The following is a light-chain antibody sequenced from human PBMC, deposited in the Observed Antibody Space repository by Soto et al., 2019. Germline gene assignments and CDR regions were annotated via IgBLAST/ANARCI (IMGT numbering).Light chain of an antibody. CDR3: QQYKRYSLT. CDR2: DGF. CDR1: QSINNW. Sequence: DIKMTQSPSTLSASVGDRVTITCRASQSINNWLAWYQQKPGKAPKLLIYDGFSLESGVPLRFSGSGFGTEFTLTIGSLQPYDSATYYCQQYKRYSLTFGGGTKVEIK. J-gene: IGKJ4*01. V-gene: IGKV1-5*01.